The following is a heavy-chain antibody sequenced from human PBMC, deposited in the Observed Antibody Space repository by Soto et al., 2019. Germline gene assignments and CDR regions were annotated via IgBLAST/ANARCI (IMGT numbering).Heavy chain of an antibody. V-gene: IGHV6-1*01. J-gene: IGHJ4*02. D-gene: IGHD2-21*01. CDR1: GDSISRNTAA. CDR2: TYYRSKGNY. CDR3: ARCAHCLYVANFDS. Sequence: SRALALPCVISGDSISRNTAAWNWIRRSPTRGLERLGRTYYRSKGNYDYAGSLKSQLTNNAKASKNQVSLQLSSVSREDTTVNYCARCAHCLYVANFDSWGQVTLVTVSS.